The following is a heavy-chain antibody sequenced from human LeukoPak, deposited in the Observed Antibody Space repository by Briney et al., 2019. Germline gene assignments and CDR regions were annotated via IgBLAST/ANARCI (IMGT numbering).Heavy chain of an antibody. V-gene: IGHV3-23*01. CDR1: GFTFSGYA. J-gene: IGHJ6*02. D-gene: IGHD5-18*01. Sequence: PGGSLRLSCAASGFTFSGYAMTWVRQAPGKGLEWVSAISGRGGSTHYADSVKGRFTISRDNSKNTLYLQMNSLRAEDTAVYYCAKAPPDSYYYYYGMDVWGQGTTVTVSS. CDR2: ISGRGGST. CDR3: AKAPPDSYYYYYGMDV.